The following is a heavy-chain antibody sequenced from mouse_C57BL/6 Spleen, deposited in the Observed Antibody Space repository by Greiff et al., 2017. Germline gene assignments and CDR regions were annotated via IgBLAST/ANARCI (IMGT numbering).Heavy chain of an antibody. V-gene: IGHV1-59*01. J-gene: IGHJ3*01. CDR3: ARLDDGYPLFAY. Sequence: QVQLQHPGAELVRPGTSVKLSCKASGYTFTSYWMHWVKQRPGQGLEWIGVIDPSDSYTNYNQKFKGKATLTVDTSSSTAYMQLSSLTSEDSAVYYCARLDDGYPLFAYWGQGTLVTVSA. D-gene: IGHD2-3*01. CDR1: GYTFTSYW. CDR2: IDPSDSYT.